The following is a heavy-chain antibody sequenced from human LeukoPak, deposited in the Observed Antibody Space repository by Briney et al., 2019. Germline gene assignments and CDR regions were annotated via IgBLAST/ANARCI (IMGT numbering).Heavy chain of an antibody. CDR2: ISSSGNNA. CDR3: AKDIQLST. V-gene: IGHV3-23*01. D-gene: IGHD5-24*01. J-gene: IGHJ3*01. Sequence: GGSLRLSCAVSGCTFRDAAMTWVRQAPGKGLEWVSLISSSGNNAYYADSVKGRFTISRDNSKNTLSLQMNSLRVEDTAIYYCAKDIQLSTWGLGTMVTVSS. CDR1: GCTFRDAA.